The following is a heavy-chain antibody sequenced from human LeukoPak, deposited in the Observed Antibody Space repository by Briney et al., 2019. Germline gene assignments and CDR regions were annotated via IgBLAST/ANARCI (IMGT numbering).Heavy chain of an antibody. D-gene: IGHD3-22*01. CDR1: GFTVSSNS. Sequence: PGGSLRLSSKVSGFTVSSNSMSWDRQAPGKGLEWDSSIYSDNTHYSHSVKSRFTLSRENSQNTLYLQMNSQRGEDTAVYYCAKGFGYDSSVDALDIWGQGTMVTVSS. CDR3: AKGFGYDSSVDALDI. CDR2: IYSDNT. J-gene: IGHJ3*02. V-gene: IGHV3-53*01.